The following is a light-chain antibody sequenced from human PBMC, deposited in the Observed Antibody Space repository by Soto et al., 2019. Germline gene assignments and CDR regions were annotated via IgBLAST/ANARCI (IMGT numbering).Light chain of an antibody. V-gene: IGKV3D-20*02. Sequence: EIVLTKSRVTLSFCPGARPTLSCTPSQSVGSNYLAWYQHKPGQAPRLLIYGASSRATGIPDRFSGGGSGTDFTLTISSLQPQDFAVYYCQQRSNWPPTFGQGTKVDIK. CDR3: QQRSNWPPT. CDR1: QSVGSNY. J-gene: IGKJ1*01. CDR2: GAS.